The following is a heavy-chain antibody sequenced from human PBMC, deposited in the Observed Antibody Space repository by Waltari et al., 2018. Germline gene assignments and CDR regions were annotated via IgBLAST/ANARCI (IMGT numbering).Heavy chain of an antibody. V-gene: IGHV3-9*03. CDR3: AKDSSGWLEGAFDI. J-gene: IGHJ3*02. Sequence: EVQLVESGGGLVQPGRSLRLSCAASGFTFDDYAMHWVRQAPGKGLEWVSGISWNSGSIGYADSVKGRFTISRDNAKNSLYLQMNSLRAEDMALYYCAKDSSGWLEGAFDIWGQGTMVTVSS. D-gene: IGHD6-19*01. CDR1: GFTFDDYA. CDR2: ISWNSGSI.